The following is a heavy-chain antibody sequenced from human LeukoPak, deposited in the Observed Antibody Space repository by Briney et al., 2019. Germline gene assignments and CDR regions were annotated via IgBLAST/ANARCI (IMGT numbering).Heavy chain of an antibody. J-gene: IGHJ4*02. CDR1: GFTFSSYE. CDR3: ALEMATITGPFDY. D-gene: IGHD5-24*01. CDR2: ICSSGSTI. V-gene: IGHV3-48*03. Sequence: PGGSLRLSCAASGFTFSSYEMNWVRQAPGKGLGWVSYICSSGSTIYYADSVKGRFTISRDNAKNSLYLQMNSLRAEDTAVYYCALEMATITGPFDYWGQGTLVTVSS.